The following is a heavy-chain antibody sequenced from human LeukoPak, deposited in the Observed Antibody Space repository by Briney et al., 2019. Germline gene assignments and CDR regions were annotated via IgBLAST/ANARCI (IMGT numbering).Heavy chain of an antibody. Sequence: PSETLSLTCAVYGGSFSGYYWSWIRQPPGKGLEWIGEINHSASTNYNPSLKSRVTISVDTSKNQFSLKLSSVTAADTAVYYCARGGRYSYGPFDYWGQGTLVTVSS. CDR1: GGSFSGYY. CDR2: INHSAST. V-gene: IGHV4-34*01. J-gene: IGHJ4*02. D-gene: IGHD5-18*01. CDR3: ARGGRYSYGPFDY.